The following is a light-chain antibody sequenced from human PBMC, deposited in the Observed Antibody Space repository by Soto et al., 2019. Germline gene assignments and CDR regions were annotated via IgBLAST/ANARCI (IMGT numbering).Light chain of an antibody. J-gene: IGKJ4*01. CDR2: DIF. CDR1: QSVGSD. Sequence: EIVMTQSPATLSVSPCERATRSCRSSQSVGSDLAWYQQKPGQAPRLVIYDIFTRDTGVTTRISGSGSETEFTLTLNSLQSEDFAVDYCQQYNSMPLTFGGETKLEIK. CDR3: QQYNSMPLT. V-gene: IGKV3D-15*01.